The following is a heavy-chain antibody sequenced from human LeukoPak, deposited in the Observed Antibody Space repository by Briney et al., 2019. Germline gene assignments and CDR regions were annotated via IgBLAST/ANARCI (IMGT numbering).Heavy chain of an antibody. V-gene: IGHV4-34*01. CDR2: INHSGST. J-gene: IGHJ6*03. D-gene: IGHD3-22*01. Sequence: SETLSLTCAVYGGSFSGYYWSWIRQPPGKGLEWIGEINHSGSTNYNPSLKSRVTISVDTSKNQFSLKLSSVTAADTAVYYCARLTFDSSGYDYYYYMDVWGKGTTVTISS. CDR1: GGSFSGYY. CDR3: ARLTFDSSGYDYYYYMDV.